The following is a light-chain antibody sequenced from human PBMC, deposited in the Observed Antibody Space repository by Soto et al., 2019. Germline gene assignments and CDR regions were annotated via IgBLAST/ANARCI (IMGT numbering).Light chain of an antibody. V-gene: IGKV3-15*01. CDR1: QSVSSN. CDR3: QQYNDWPPYRT. J-gene: IGKJ1*01. CDR2: GAS. Sequence: EVLLTQSPAPLSVSPGERATLSCRASQSVSSNLAWYQQKPGQAPRLLIYGASTRATGIPARFSGSGSGTEFTLTISSLQSEDFAVYYCQQYNDWPPYRTFGQGTKVEIK.